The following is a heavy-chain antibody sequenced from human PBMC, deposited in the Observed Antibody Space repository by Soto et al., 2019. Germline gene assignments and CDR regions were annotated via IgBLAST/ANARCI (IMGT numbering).Heavy chain of an antibody. J-gene: IGHJ6*02. Sequence: GGSLRLSCAASGFTVSSNYMSWVRQAPGKGLEWVSAISGSGGGTYYADSVEGRFTISRDNSNNTLYLQMNSLRAEDTAVYYCAKDPGGYYYGSGSYYKASYYYYGMDVWGQGTTVTVSS. D-gene: IGHD3-10*01. CDR3: AKDPGGYYYGSGSYYKASYYYYGMDV. CDR2: ISGSGGGT. V-gene: IGHV3-23*01. CDR1: GFTVSSNY.